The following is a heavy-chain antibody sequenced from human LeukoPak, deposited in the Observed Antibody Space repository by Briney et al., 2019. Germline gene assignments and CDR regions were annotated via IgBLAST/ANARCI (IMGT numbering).Heavy chain of an antibody. Sequence: GGSLRLSCAASGFTVSSNYMSWVRQAPGKGLEWVSVIYSGGSTYYADPVKGRFTISRDNSKNTLYLQMNSLRADDTAVYYCLRAARPGYYFDYWGQGTLVTVSS. CDR3: LRAARPGYYFDY. CDR2: IYSGGST. V-gene: IGHV3-53*01. J-gene: IGHJ4*02. CDR1: GFTVSSNY. D-gene: IGHD6-6*01.